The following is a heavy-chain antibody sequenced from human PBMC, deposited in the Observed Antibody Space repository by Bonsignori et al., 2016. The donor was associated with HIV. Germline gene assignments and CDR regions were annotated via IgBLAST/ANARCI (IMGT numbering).Heavy chain of an antibody. CDR3: ASSPHMSHRGVPNWFDP. V-gene: IGHV1-69*01. Sequence: WVRQAPGQGLEWMGGIIPIFGTANYAQKFQGRVTITADESTSTAYMELSSLRSEDTAVYYCASSPHMSHRGVPNWFDPWGQGTLVTVSS. J-gene: IGHJ5*02. CDR2: IIPIFGTA. D-gene: IGHD3-10*01.